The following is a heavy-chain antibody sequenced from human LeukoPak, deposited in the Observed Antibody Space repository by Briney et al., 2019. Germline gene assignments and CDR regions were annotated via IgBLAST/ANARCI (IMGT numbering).Heavy chain of an antibody. Sequence: LPGGSLRLSCAASGFTFSNYEMNWVRQAPGKGLEWVSYISPGSTTIYYADSVKGRFTISRDNAKNSLYLQMNSLRDEDTAVYYCARGVDYWGQGTLVTVSS. V-gene: IGHV3-48*02. CDR3: ARGVDY. CDR1: GFTFSNYE. CDR2: ISPGSTTI. J-gene: IGHJ4*02.